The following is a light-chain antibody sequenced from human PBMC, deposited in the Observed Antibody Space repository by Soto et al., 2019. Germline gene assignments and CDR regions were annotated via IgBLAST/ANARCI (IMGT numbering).Light chain of an antibody. CDR1: QRVTSSY. CDR3: QQHINWPLT. V-gene: IGKV3-11*01. Sequence: DIVLTQSPGPRSCSPGERPILFCXXSQRVTSSYLAWYQQKPGQAPRLLIYEASNRATGIPARFSGSGSGADFTLTISSLEPEDFALYYCQQHINWPLTFGGGTKVDNK. CDR2: EAS. J-gene: IGKJ4*01.